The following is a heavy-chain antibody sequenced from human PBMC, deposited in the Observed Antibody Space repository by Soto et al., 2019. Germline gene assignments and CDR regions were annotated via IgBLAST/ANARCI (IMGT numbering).Heavy chain of an antibody. V-gene: IGHV1-69*13. Sequence: SVKVCCKAPRGTFSSYALSWLRQAPEQGLEWLGGIIPIFGTANYAQKFQGRVTITADESAGIVNMELSSLTSEDTAVYHCGNLSRLGFFGIEKWRPRSLDTVSS. CDR1: RGTFSSYA. CDR2: IIPIFGTA. CDR3: GNLSRLGFFGIEK. J-gene: IGHJ4*02. D-gene: IGHD3-3*01.